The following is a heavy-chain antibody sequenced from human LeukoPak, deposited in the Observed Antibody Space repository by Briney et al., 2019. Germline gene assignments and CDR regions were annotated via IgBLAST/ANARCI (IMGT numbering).Heavy chain of an antibody. J-gene: IGHJ3*02. V-gene: IGHV4-59*01. D-gene: IGHD3-9*01. CDR1: GGSISSYY. CDR3: ARDFVSGRYFDFGPNAFDI. Sequence: SETLSLTCTVSGGSISSYYWSWIRQPPGKGLEWIGYIYYSGSTNYNPSLKSRVTISVDTSKNQFSLKLSSVTAADTAVYYCARDFVSGRYFDFGPNAFDIWGQGTMVTVSS. CDR2: IYYSGST.